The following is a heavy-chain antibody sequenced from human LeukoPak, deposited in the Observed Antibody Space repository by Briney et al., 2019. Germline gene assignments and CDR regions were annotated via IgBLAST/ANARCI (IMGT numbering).Heavy chain of an antibody. CDR2: ISSSSSYI. V-gene: IGHV3-21*01. CDR1: GFTFSSYS. Sequence: GGSLRLSCAASGFTFSSYSMNWVRQAPGKGLEWVSSISSSSSYIYYADSVKGRFTISRDNAKNSLYLQMNSLRAEDTAVYYCARDRGRNSLIYHYYGMDVWGQGTTVTVSS. D-gene: IGHD1-14*01. CDR3: ARDRGRNSLIYHYYGMDV. J-gene: IGHJ6*02.